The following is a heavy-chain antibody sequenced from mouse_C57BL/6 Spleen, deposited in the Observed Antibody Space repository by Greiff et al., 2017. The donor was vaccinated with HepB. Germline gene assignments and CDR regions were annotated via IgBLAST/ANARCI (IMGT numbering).Heavy chain of an antibody. J-gene: IGHJ4*01. CDR3: AREGYGSSYGYAMDY. Sequence: EVKLVESGGDLVKPGGSLKLSCAASGFTFSSYGMSWVRQTPDKRLEWVATISSGGSYTYYPDSVKGRFTISRDNAKNTLYLQMSSLKSEDTAMYYWAREGYGSSYGYAMDYWGQGTSVTVSS. CDR1: GFTFSSYG. CDR2: ISSGGSYT. D-gene: IGHD1-1*01. V-gene: IGHV5-6*01.